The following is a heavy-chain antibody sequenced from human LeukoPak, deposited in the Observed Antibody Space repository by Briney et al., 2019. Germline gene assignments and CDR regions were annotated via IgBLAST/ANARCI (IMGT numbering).Heavy chain of an antibody. D-gene: IGHD6-13*01. V-gene: IGHV1-18*01. CDR2: ISAYNGNT. J-gene: IGHJ5*02. CDR3: ARAAAGTRNWFDP. Sequence: ASVKVSCKSSGYTFTNYDITWVRQAPGQGLEWMGWISAYNGNTNYAQKLQGRVTMTTDTSTSTAYMELRSLRSDDTAVYYCARAAAGTRNWFDPWGQGTLVTVSS. CDR1: GYTFTNYD.